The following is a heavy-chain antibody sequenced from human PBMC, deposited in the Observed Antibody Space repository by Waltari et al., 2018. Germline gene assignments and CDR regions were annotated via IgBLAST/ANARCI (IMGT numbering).Heavy chain of an antibody. CDR1: GGSCSGYY. V-gene: IGHV4-34*01. CDR2: INDEGTA. CDR3: ARGRATDSPNAFDV. D-gene: IGHD2-21*01. J-gene: IGHJ3*01. Sequence: QVHLKQWGAGLLKPSKTLSLTCDVSGGSCSGYYWHWIRQPPGKGLEWVGEINDEGTAKCKTSLKGRVTISLVMSTSDFSLTLTSVTAADVALYFCARGRATDSPNAFDVWGQGTNVTVSS.